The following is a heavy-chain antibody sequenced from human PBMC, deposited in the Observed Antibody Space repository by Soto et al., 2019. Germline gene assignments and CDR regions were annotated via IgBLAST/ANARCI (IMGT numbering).Heavy chain of an antibody. Sequence: GGSLRLSCAASGFTFSDYYMSWIRQAPGKGLEWVSYISSSSSYTNYADSVKGRFTISRDNAKNSLYLQMNSLRAEDTAVYYCARRKYYYDSSGYALDIWGQGTMVTVSS. J-gene: IGHJ3*02. CDR2: ISSSSSYT. CDR3: ARRKYYYDSSGYALDI. D-gene: IGHD3-22*01. CDR1: GFTFSDYY. V-gene: IGHV3-11*06.